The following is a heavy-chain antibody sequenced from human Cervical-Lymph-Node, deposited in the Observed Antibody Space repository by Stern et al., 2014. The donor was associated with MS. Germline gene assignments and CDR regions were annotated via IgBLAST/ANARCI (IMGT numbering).Heavy chain of an antibody. CDR2: MYATGGS. J-gene: IGHJ6*02. Sequence: QVQLQESGPRLVKPSQTLSLTCTVSGGSIRSGGFYCTWVRQPAGKGPEWLGRMYATGGSTYNPSLQSRPPIAVDPSKTHFSLPLRFVTAADTAIYYCVRDHDYYGMDVWGQGTTVTVSS. CDR3: VRDHDYYGMDV. CDR1: GGSIRSGGFY. V-gene: IGHV4-61*02.